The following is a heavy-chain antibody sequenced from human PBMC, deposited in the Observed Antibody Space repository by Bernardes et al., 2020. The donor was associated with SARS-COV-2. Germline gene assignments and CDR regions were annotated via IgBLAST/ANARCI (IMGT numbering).Heavy chain of an antibody. CDR1: GFTVSSNY. CDR2: IYSGGST. CDR3: ARDSFYYGSGSYYFFDY. J-gene: IGHJ4*02. V-gene: IGHV3-66*01. Sequence: GGSLRLSCAASGFTVSSNYMNWVRQAPGKGLEWVSVIYSGGSTYYADSVKGRFTISRDSSKNTLYLQMNSLRAEDTAVYYCARDSFYYGSGSYYFFDYWGQGTLVTVSS. D-gene: IGHD3-10*01.